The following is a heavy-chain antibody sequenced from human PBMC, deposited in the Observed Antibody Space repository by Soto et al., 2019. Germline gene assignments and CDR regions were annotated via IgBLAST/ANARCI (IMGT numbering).Heavy chain of an antibody. CDR1: GYTFTDYY. V-gene: IGHV1-2*04. D-gene: IGHD3-10*01. J-gene: IGHJ5*02. CDR3: ARSHFWFGETYNWFDP. CDR2: INPTSGGT. Sequence: QVQLEQSGVEVKKPGASVKVSCKASGYTFTDYYIHWVRQAPGQGLEWMGYINPTSGGTNFALKFQGWVTMTTDTSINTAYVELSGLKSDAPAVYYCARSHFWFGETYNWFDPWGQGTLVTVSS.